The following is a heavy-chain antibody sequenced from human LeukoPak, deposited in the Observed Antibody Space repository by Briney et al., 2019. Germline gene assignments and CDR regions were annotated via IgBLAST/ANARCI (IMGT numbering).Heavy chain of an antibody. Sequence: GGSLRLSCAASGFTFSSYSMSWVRQAPGKGLEWVSSISSSSSYIYYADSVKGRFTISRDNAKNSLYLQMNSLRAEDTAVYYCAGDSAYCGGDCYSFDYWGQGTLVTVSS. D-gene: IGHD2-21*02. V-gene: IGHV3-21*01. CDR2: ISSSSSYI. J-gene: IGHJ4*02. CDR3: AGDSAYCGGDCYSFDY. CDR1: GFTFSSYS.